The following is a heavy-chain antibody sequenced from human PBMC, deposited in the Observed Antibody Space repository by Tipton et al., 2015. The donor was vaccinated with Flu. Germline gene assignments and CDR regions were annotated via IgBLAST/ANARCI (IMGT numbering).Heavy chain of an antibody. V-gene: IGHV3-74*01. Sequence: SLRLSCAASGFTFSSYYMHWVRQDPGKGLLWVSRINHDGTDTVYADSVKGRFTISRDNAKNTLYLQMYTVRAEDTAVYYCARIPGHSSGFDVWGQGTMVAVSS. J-gene: IGHJ3*01. D-gene: IGHD5-18*01. CDR1: GFTFSSYY. CDR3: ARIPGHSSGFDV. CDR2: INHDGTDT.